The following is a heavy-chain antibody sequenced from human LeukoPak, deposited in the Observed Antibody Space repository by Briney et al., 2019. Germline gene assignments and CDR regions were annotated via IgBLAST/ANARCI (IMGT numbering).Heavy chain of an antibody. CDR2: IIPILGIA. V-gene: IGHV1-69*04. J-gene: IGHJ4*02. CDR3: ARSRNKITFGGVIVQSLDY. CDR1: GGTFSSYA. Sequence: SVKVSCKASGGTFSSYAISWVRQAPGQGLEWMGRIIPILGIANYAQKFQGRVTITADKSTSTAYMELSSLRSEDTAVYYCARSRNKITFGGVIVQSLDYWGQGTLVTVST. D-gene: IGHD3-16*02.